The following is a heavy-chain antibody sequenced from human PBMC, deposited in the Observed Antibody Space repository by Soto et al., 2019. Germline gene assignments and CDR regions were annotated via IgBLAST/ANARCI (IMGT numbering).Heavy chain of an antibody. J-gene: IGHJ6*02. CDR1: GFTFSSYW. Sequence: GGSLRLSCAASGFTFSSYWMSWVRQAPGKGLEWVANIKTDGSEKYYMDSVRGRFTTSRDNARNSFFLQMNSLTGADTAVYYCTRDGSPFALDVWGLGTSVTVSS. CDR3: TRDGSPFALDV. CDR2: IKTDGSEK. V-gene: IGHV3-7*03.